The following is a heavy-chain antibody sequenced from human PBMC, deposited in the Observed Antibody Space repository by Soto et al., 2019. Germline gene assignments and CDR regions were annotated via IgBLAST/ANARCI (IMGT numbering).Heavy chain of an antibody. CDR1: GGSISSSSYY. Sequence: SETLSLTCTVSGGSISSSSYYWGWIRQPPGKGLEWIGSIYYSGSTYYNPSLKSRVTISVDTSKNQFSLKLSSVTAADTAVYYCARSVQLEPTFDYWGQGTLVTVSS. CDR3: ARSVQLEPTFDY. J-gene: IGHJ4*02. CDR2: IYYSGST. D-gene: IGHD1-1*01. V-gene: IGHV4-39*01.